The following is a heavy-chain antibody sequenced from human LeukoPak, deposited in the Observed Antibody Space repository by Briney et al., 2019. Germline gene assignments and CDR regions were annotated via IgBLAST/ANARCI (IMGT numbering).Heavy chain of an antibody. Sequence: GGSLRLSCAASGFTLSNSAMSWVRQAPGKGLEWVSGFSGPGKTYYADSVKGRFTISRDTSKSTLYLQINSLRAEDTAVYYCAKAWWSTSSGGDSFGIWGQGTMVTVSS. CDR3: AKAWWSTSSGGDSFGI. CDR2: FSGPGKT. V-gene: IGHV3-23*01. D-gene: IGHD6-6*01. CDR1: GFTLSNSA. J-gene: IGHJ3*02.